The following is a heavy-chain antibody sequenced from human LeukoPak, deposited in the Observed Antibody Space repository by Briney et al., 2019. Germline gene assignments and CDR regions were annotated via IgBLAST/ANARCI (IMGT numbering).Heavy chain of an antibody. CDR2: INPNSGGT. CDR3: ARPLQWLVKLTLNY. J-gene: IGHJ4*02. CDR1: GYTFTGYY. V-gene: IGHV1-2*02. Sequence: ASVEVSCKASGYTFTGYYMHWVRQAPGQGLEWMGWINPNSGGTNYAQKFQGRVTMTRDTSISTAYMELSRLRSDDTAVYYCARPLQWLVKLTLNYWGQGTLVTVSS. D-gene: IGHD6-19*01.